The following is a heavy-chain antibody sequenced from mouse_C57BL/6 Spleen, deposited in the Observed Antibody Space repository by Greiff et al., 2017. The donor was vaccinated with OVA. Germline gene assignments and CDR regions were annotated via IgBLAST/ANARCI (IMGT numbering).Heavy chain of an antibody. CDR3: ASSYYGSSHYYAMDY. V-gene: IGHV5-17*01. CDR2: ISSGSSTI. CDR1: GFTFSDYG. D-gene: IGHD1-1*01. Sequence: EVQVVESGGGLVKPGGSLKLSCAASGFTFSDYGMHWVRQAPEKGLEWVAYISSGSSTIYYADTVKGRFTISRDNAKNTLFLQMTSLRSEDTAMYYCASSYYGSSHYYAMDYWGQGTSVTVSS. J-gene: IGHJ4*01.